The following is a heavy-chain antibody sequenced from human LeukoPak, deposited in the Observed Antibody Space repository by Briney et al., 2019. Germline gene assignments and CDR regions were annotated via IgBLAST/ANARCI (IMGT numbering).Heavy chain of an antibody. J-gene: IGHJ4*02. Sequence: ASVKVSCKASGGTFSSYAISWVRQAPGQGLEWMGGIIPIFGTANYAQKFQGRVTTTADESTSTAYMELSSLRSEDTAVYYRAREWRGNIVATITSDWGQGTLVTVSS. CDR3: AREWRGNIVATITSD. D-gene: IGHD5-12*01. CDR1: GGTFSSYA. V-gene: IGHV1-69*13. CDR2: IIPIFGTA.